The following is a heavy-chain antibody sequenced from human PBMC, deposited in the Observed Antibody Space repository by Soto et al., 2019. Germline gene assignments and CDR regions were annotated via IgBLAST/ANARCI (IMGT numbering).Heavy chain of an antibody. CDR3: AKDIGRPYYGSGMVDY. V-gene: IGHV3-9*01. J-gene: IGHJ4*02. D-gene: IGHD3-10*01. CDR1: GFTFDDYA. Sequence: PGGSLRLSCAASGFTFDDYAMHWVRQAPGKGLEWVSGISWNSGSIGYADSVKGRFTISRDNAKNSLYLQMNSLRAEDTALYYCAKDIGRPYYGSGMVDYWGQGTLVTVSS. CDR2: ISWNSGSI.